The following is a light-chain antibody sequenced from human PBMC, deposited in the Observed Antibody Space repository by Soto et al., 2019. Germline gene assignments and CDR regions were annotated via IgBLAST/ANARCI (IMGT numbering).Light chain of an antibody. V-gene: IGKV3-15*01. CDR2: GAS. J-gene: IGKJ4*01. CDR1: QSVSSY. Sequence: EVVMRHSQATLYLSPGERATLSCRDSQSVSSYLAWYQQKPGQAPRLLIYGASTRATGIPPRFSGSGSGTEFTLSISSLQSTDFAVYYCQQYYDWPSLTFGGGTKV. CDR3: QQYYDWPSLT.